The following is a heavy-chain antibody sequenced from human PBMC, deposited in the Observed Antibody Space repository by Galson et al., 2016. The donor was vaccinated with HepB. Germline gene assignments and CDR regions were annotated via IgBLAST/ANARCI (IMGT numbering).Heavy chain of an antibody. CDR1: GYKFTSYW. V-gene: IGHV5-51*01. D-gene: IGHD6-13*01. CDR2: TYPGDSDT. Sequence: QSGAEVKKPGESLKISCQGSGYKFTSYWIGWVRQVPGKGLEWMGTTYPGDSDTRYSPSFQGQVTISVDKSISTAYLQWSSLKASDSAMYYCARHELHSNSWYMDSWGQGSLVIVSS. CDR3: ARHELHSNSWYMDS. J-gene: IGHJ4*02.